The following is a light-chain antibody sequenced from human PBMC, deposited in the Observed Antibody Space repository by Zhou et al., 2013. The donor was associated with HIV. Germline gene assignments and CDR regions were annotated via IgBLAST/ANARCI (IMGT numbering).Light chain of an antibody. V-gene: IGKV1-33*01. CDR1: QDIKKF. CDR2: EVS. CDR3: QQYADLVT. J-gene: IGKJ4*01. Sequence: DIQMTQSPSSLFASVGDRVTITCQASQDIKKFLNWYQQKPGKAPKLLIYEVSNLETGVPSRVNGSGSGRNFTFTITSVQPEDIATYYCQQYADLVTFGGGTKVEIK.